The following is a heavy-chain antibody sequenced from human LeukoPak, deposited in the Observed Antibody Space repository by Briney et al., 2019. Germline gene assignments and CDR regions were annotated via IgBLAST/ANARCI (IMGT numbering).Heavy chain of an antibody. V-gene: IGHV1-18*01. CDR1: GYTFTIYG. J-gene: IGHJ4*02. Sequence: GASVTVSCTASGYTFTIYGISWVRQAPGQGLEWIGWISAYNGNTNYAQKLQGRVTMTTDTSTSTAYMELRSLRSDDTAVYYCARDHYDFWSGYYTYWGQGTLVTVSS. D-gene: IGHD3-3*01. CDR3: ARDHYDFWSGYYTY. CDR2: ISAYNGNT.